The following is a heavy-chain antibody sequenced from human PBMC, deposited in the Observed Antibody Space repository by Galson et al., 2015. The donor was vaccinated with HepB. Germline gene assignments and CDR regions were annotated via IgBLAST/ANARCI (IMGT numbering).Heavy chain of an antibody. Sequence: SVKVSCKASGYTFTINGISWVRQAPGKGLEWMGWISANSGDTKYAQKLQGRVTMTRDTSTSTACLELRSLRSDDTAVYYCARETPDTYYFDYWGQGTLVTVSS. J-gene: IGHJ4*02. CDR3: ARETPDTYYFDY. CDR2: ISANSGDT. CDR1: GYTFTING. V-gene: IGHV1-18*04. D-gene: IGHD2-15*01.